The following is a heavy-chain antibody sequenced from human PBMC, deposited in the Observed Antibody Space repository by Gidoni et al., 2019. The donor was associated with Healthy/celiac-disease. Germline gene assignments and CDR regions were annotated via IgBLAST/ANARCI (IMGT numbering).Heavy chain of an antibody. D-gene: IGHD2-21*02. Sequence: QVQLQQWGAGLLKPSETLSLTCAVYGGSFSGYYLRWIRQPPGKGLEWIGEINHSGSTNYNPSLKSRVTISVDTSKNQFSLKLSSVTAADTAVYYCAREKYSSVVTRTFDYWGQGTLXTVSS. CDR2: INHSGST. CDR3: AREKYSSVVTRTFDY. J-gene: IGHJ4*02. CDR1: GGSFSGYY. V-gene: IGHV4-34*01.